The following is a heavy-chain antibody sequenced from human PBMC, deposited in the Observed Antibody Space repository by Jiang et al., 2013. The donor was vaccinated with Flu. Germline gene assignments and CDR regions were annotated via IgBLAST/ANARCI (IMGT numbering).Heavy chain of an antibody. CDR3: AKDMYSSSWYYFDY. J-gene: IGHJ4*02. CDR1: GFTFDDYA. Sequence: SCAASGFTFDDYAIHWVRQAPGKGLEWVSGISWNSGSIGYADSVKGRFTISRDNAKKSLYLQMNSLRTEDTALYYCAKDMYSSSWYYFDYWGQGTLVTVSS. V-gene: IGHV3-9*01. D-gene: IGHD6-13*01. CDR2: ISWNSGSI.